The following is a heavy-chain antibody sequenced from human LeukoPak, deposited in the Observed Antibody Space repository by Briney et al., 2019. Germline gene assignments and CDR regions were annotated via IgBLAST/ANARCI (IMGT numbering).Heavy chain of an antibody. J-gene: IGHJ6*03. Sequence: GGSLRLSCAASGFTFSSYEMNWVRQAPGKGLEWVSYVSSSGSTIYYADSVKGRFTISRDNAKNSLYLQMNSLRAEDTAVYYCAREVITLSYYYMDVWGKGTTVTVSS. CDR2: VSSSGSTI. D-gene: IGHD1-14*01. CDR1: GFTFSSYE. CDR3: AREVITLSYYYMDV. V-gene: IGHV3-48*03.